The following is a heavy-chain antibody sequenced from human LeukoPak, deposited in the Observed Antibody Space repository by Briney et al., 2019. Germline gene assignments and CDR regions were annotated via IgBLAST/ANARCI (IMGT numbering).Heavy chain of an antibody. CDR3: ARSIVVAGIVSDYYYCAMGV. V-gene: IGHV4-59*08. CDR1: GGSISSYY. D-gene: IGHD6-19*01. Sequence: SETLSLTCIVSGGSISSYYWSWLGHPPGKGLEWIGQIYYSGSTTYNPSLKSRVTISLQTSQQQFSLKLSSVTAEDTAVYYCARSIVVAGIVSDYYYCAMGVWGQGTTVTVS. CDR2: IYYSGST. J-gene: IGHJ6*02.